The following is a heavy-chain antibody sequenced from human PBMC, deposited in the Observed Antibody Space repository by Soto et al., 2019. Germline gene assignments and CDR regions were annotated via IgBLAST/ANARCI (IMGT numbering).Heavy chain of an antibody. CDR1: GYTFTSYA. CDR2: INAGNGNT. V-gene: IGHV1-3*01. J-gene: IGHJ4*02. CDR3: TITSGNSLYDY. Sequence: QVQLVQSGAEVKKPGASVKVSCKASGYTFTSYAMHWVRQAPAQRLEWMGWINAGNGNTKYSQKFQGRVTITRDTPASTAYTKLSSLRSEDTAVYYCTITSGNSLYDYWVQGTLVTVSS. D-gene: IGHD3-3*01.